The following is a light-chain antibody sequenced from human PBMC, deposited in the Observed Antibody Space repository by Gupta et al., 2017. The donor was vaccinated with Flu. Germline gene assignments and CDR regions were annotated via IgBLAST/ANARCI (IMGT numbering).Light chain of an antibody. V-gene: IGKV3-11*02. Sequence: EIVLTQSPATLSLSPGERATLSCRASEDFKNFLAWYQQKPGQPPRLLIYDTSNRATGIPPRFSGSGSGRDFTLTISSLEHEDFAVYYCQQRNNFPFTFGPGTKVDMK. CDR2: DTS. CDR1: EDFKNF. J-gene: IGKJ3*01. CDR3: QQRNNFPFT.